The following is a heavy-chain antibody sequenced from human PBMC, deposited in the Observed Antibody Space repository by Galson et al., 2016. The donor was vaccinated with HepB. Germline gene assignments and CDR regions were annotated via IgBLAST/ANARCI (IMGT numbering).Heavy chain of an antibody. J-gene: IGHJ4*02. CDR1: GFTFSRYT. Sequence: SLRLSCATSGFTFSRYTMHWVRQAPGKGLEWVSVIWYDGSYKHYGDSVKGRFTISRDNSKNTLFLQMNSLRIEDTAVYYCARDRLNSGYSSTWYFTYWGQGTLVTVSS. CDR2: IWYDGSYK. CDR3: ARDRLNSGYSSTWYFTY. D-gene: IGHD6-13*01. V-gene: IGHV3-33*01.